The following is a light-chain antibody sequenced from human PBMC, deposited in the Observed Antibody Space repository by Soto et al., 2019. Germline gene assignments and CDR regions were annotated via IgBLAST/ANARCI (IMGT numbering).Light chain of an antibody. Sequence: EIVLTQSPATLSLSPGERATLSCRASQSVSSYLAWYQQKPGQAPRLLIYDASNRATGIPARFSGSGSGTDFTLSISGLEPEDFAVYYCQQYGSSGTFGQGTKVDI. CDR2: DAS. J-gene: IGKJ1*01. V-gene: IGKV3-11*01. CDR3: QQYGSSGT. CDR1: QSVSSY.